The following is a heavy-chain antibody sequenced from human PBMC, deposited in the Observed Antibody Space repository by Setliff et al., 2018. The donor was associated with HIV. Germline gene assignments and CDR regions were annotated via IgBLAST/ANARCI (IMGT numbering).Heavy chain of an antibody. CDR1: RGSISSFH. Sequence: SETLSLTCTVSRGSISSFHWSWIRRPPGMGLEWIGYISNVGHTNCIPSLKSRVTISMDTSKDQFSLRLTSVTAADTAVYYCVRHAGARIGISDAFDNWGQGAMVTVS. V-gene: IGHV4-59*08. CDR3: VRHAGARIGISDAFDN. CDR2: ISNVGHT. D-gene: IGHD1-20*01. J-gene: IGHJ3*02.